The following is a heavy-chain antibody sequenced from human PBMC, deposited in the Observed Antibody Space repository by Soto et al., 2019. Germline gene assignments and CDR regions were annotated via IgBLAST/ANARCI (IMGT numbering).Heavy chain of an antibody. CDR2: IIPILGIA. CDR3: ARDPDTTERDSC. D-gene: IGHD4-17*01. Sequence: QVQLVQSGAEVKKPGSSVKVSCKASGGAFSSYTISWVRQAPGQGLEWMGRIIPILGIANYAQKFQGRVTITADKSTSTAYMELSSLRSEDTAVYYCARDPDTTERDSCWGQGTLVTVSS. CDR1: GGAFSSYT. V-gene: IGHV1-69*08. J-gene: IGHJ4*02.